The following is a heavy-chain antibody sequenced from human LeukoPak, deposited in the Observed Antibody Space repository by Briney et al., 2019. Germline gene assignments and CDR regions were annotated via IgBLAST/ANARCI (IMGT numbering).Heavy chain of an antibody. V-gene: IGHV3-74*01. D-gene: IGHD3-3*01. CDR2: INGDGSTT. Sequence: PGGSLRLSCAASGFSFRSCWMHWVRQAAGKELVWVSRINGDGSTTNYAASVRGRFTISRDNDKNTLYLQMNSLRADDSAVYFCASLVGGYYPPVEAFDVWGQGTMVTVSS. J-gene: IGHJ3*01. CDR3: ASLVGGYYPPVEAFDV. CDR1: GFSFRSCW.